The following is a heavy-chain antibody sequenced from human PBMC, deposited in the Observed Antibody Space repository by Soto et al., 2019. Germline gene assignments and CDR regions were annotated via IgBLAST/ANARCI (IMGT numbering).Heavy chain of an antibody. CDR1: GFTFSSYA. Sequence: GGSLRLSCVASGFTFSSYAMSWVRQAPGKGLEWVSAISGSGGSTYYADSVKGRFTISRDNSKNTLYLQMNSLRAEDTAVYYCAKDLGVVGATRGYFDLWGRGTLVTVSS. V-gene: IGHV3-23*01. CDR3: AKDLGVVGATRGYFDL. J-gene: IGHJ2*01. D-gene: IGHD1-26*01. CDR2: ISGSGGST.